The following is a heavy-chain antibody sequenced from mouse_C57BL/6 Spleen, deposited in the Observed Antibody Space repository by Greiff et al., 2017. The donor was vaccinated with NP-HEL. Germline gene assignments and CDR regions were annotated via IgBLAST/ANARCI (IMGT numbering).Heavy chain of an antibody. Sequence: QVQLQQSGPELVKPGASVKISCKASGYAFSSSWMNWVKQRPGKGLEWIGRIYPGDGDTNYNGKFKGKATLTADKSSSTAYMQLSSLTSEDSAVYFCARSDYYGLEFFDYWGQGTTLTVSS. CDR1: GYAFSSSW. CDR3: ARSDYYGLEFFDY. CDR2: IYPGDGDT. J-gene: IGHJ2*01. V-gene: IGHV1-82*01. D-gene: IGHD1-1*01.